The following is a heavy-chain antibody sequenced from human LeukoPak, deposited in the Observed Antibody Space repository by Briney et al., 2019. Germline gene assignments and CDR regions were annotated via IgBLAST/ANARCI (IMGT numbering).Heavy chain of an antibody. D-gene: IGHD2-2*01. CDR2: IWYDGSNK. J-gene: IGHJ4*02. Sequence: GGSLRLSCAASGFTFSSYWMHWVRQAPGKGLEWVAVIWYDGSNKYYADSVKGRFTISRDNSKNTLYLQMNSLRAEDTAVYYCAREGIVVVPTANELDYWGQGTLVTVSS. CDR3: AREGIVVVPTANELDY. CDR1: GFTFSSYW. V-gene: IGHV3-33*08.